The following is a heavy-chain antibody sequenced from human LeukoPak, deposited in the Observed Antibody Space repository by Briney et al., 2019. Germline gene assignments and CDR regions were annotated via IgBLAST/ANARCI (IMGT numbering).Heavy chain of an antibody. V-gene: IGHV4-30-4*01. J-gene: IGHJ3*02. D-gene: IGHD4-17*01. CDR3: ARDYGDYEPHGAFDI. Sequence: SQTLSLTCTVSGGSISSGDYYWSWIRQPPGKGLEWIGYIYYSGSTYYNPSLKSRVTISVDTSKNQFSLKLSSVTAADTAVYYCARDYGDYEPHGAFDIWGQGTMITVSS. CDR1: GGSISSGDYY. CDR2: IYYSGST.